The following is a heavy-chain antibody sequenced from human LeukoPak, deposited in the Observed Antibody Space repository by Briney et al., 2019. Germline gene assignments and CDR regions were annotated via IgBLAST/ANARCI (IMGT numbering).Heavy chain of an antibody. CDR2: IYSGGNT. CDR3: AREMIQLPGYFDY. Sequence: RGSLRLSCAASGLTVSSNYMSWVRQAPGKGLEWVSVIYSGGNTFYADSVKGRFTISRDNSKNTLYLQMNSLRAEDTAVYYCAREMIQLPGYFDYWGQGTLVTVSS. D-gene: IGHD5-18*01. CDR1: GLTVSSNY. J-gene: IGHJ4*02. V-gene: IGHV3-53*01.